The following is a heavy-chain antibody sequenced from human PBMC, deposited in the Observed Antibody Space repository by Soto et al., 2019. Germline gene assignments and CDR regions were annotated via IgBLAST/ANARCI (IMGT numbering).Heavy chain of an antibody. J-gene: IGHJ4*02. CDR2: IITYNGNT. CDR1: GYTFSSYA. V-gene: IGHV1-18*01. Sequence: QVQLVQSGAEVKKPGASVKVSCKASGYTFSSYAISWVRQAPGQGLEWMGWIITYNGNTNYAQKPQGRVTMTTDTTTTTAYMDLRSLRSDDTAVYYCARTGPPVDYWGQGTLVTVSS. CDR3: ARTGPPVDY.